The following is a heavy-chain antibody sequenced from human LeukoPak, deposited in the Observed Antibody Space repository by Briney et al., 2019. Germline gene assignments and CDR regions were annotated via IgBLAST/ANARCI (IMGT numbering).Heavy chain of an antibody. J-gene: IGHJ5*02. Sequence: GRSLRLSCAASGFTFSSFGMHWVRQAPGKGLEWVAVIWYDASNKYYADSVKGRFIISRDNSKNTLYLQMNSLRDDDTAVYYCVRGVGVSRFNYLDPWGQGTLVIVSS. D-gene: IGHD1-7*01. CDR3: VRGVGVSRFNYLDP. CDR2: IWYDASNK. CDR1: GFTFSSFG. V-gene: IGHV3-33*08.